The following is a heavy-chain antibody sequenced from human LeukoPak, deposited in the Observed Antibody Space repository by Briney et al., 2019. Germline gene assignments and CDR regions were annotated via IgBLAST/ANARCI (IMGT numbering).Heavy chain of an antibody. CDR1: GFTFSTHT. V-gene: IGHV3-48*01. D-gene: IGHD3-22*01. CDR3: ARDPHYYDSSGYMDV. Sequence: GGSLRLSCAASGFTFSTHTMNWVRQAPGKGLEWVSYISSSSSTIYYADSVKGRFTISRDNAKNSLYLQMNSLRAEDTAVYYCARDPHYYDSSGYMDVWGKGTAVTVSS. CDR2: ISSSSSTI. J-gene: IGHJ6*03.